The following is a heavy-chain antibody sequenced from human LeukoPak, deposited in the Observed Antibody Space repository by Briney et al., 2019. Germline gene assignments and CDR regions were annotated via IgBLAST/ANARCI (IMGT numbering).Heavy chain of an antibody. D-gene: IGHD6-6*01. V-gene: IGHV3-66*01. CDR1: GFTFSSYN. Sequence: PGGSLRLSCAASGFTFSSYNMNWVRQAPGKGLECVSVIYSGGDTYYADSVKGRFTISRDNSKNTLYLQMNSLRAEDTAVYYCASGGEYSSSSGYGHDYWGRGTLVTVSS. CDR2: IYSGGDT. CDR3: ASGGEYSSSSGYGHDY. J-gene: IGHJ4*02.